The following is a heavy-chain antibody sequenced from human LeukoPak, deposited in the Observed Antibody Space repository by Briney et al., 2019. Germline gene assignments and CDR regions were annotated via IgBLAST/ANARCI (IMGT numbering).Heavy chain of an antibody. D-gene: IGHD5-12*01. J-gene: IGHJ4*02. Sequence: ASVKVSCKASGYTFTGSYMHWVRQAPGQGLEWMGWINPNSGGTNYAQKFQGRVTMTRDTSISTAYMELSRLRSDDTAVYYCARPLRGYTGYATDYWGQGTLVTVSS. CDR3: ARPLRGYTGYATDY. V-gene: IGHV1-2*02. CDR1: GYTFTGSY. CDR2: INPNSGGT.